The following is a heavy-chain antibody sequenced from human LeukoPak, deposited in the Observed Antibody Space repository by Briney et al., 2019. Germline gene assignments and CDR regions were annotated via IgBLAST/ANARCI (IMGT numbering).Heavy chain of an antibody. CDR2: INPSGGST. CDR3: ARDLNASGPLPHTPD. D-gene: IGHD2-15*01. CDR1: GYTFTSYY. V-gene: IGHV1-46*01. J-gene: IGHJ4*02. Sequence: GASVKVSCKASGYTFTSYYMHWVRQAPGQGLEWIGIINPSGGSTSYAQKFQGRVTMTRDTSTSTVYMELSSLRSEDTAVYYCARDLNASGPLPHTPDWGQGTLVTVSS.